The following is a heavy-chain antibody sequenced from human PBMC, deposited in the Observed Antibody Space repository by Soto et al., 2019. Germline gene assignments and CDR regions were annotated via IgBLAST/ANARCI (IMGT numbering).Heavy chain of an antibody. V-gene: IGHV3-30*18. D-gene: IGHD1-1*01. CDR1: GFTFSSYG. CDR2: ISYDGSNK. Sequence: QVQLLESGGGVVQPGSSLRRSCAATGFTFSSYGMHWFRQPAGKWLEWVAVISYDGSNKYYADSVKGRLTISRDNSKNTLYLQMNSLRAEDTAVYYCAKDLRVEPILGKETMVTVSS. J-gene: IGHJ3*02. CDR3: AKDLRVEPI.